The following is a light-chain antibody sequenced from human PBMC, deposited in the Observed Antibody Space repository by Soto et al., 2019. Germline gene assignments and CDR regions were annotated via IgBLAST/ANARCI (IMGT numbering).Light chain of an antibody. Sequence: QSALTQPPSASGSPGQSVTISCTGTSSDVGGYNYVSWFQQHPGKAPKLMIYEVSKRPSGVPDRFSGSKSANTASLTVSGLQAEDEADYYCSSYAGSNNWVFGGGTKLIVL. CDR3: SSYAGSNNWV. V-gene: IGLV2-8*01. CDR2: EVS. J-gene: IGLJ3*02. CDR1: SSDVGGYNY.